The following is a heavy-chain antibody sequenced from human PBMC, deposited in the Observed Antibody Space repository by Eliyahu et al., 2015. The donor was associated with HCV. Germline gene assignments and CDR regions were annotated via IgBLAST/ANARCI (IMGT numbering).Heavy chain of an antibody. J-gene: IGHJ4*02. V-gene: IGHV3-74*01. CDR2: XNXDGSGA. D-gene: IGHD1-7*01. CDR1: GFTFSSHW. CDR3: ARGGFGTATDY. Sequence: EVQLVDSGGGLVQPXGSLRLSXXASGFTFSSHWMHXVRXAXGQGLVWVSXXNXDGSGARYADAVQGRFAISRDNAKNMLYLQMNSLRAEDTAVYYCARGGFGTATDYWGQGTLVTVSS.